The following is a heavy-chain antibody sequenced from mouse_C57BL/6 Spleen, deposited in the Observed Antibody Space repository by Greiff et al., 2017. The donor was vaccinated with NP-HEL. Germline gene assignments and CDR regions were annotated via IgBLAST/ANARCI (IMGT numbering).Heavy chain of an antibody. D-gene: IGHD2-13*01. CDR2: IYPGSGNT. CDR3: ARSGYGDYVAWFAY. V-gene: IGHV1-76*01. J-gene: IGHJ3*01. Sequence: LVESGAELVRPGASVKLSCKASGYTFTDYYINWVKQRPGQGLEWIARIYPGSGNTFYNEKFKGKATLTAEKSSSTAYMQLSSLTSEDSAVYFCARSGYGDYVAWFAYWGQGTLVTVSA. CDR1: GYTFTDYY.